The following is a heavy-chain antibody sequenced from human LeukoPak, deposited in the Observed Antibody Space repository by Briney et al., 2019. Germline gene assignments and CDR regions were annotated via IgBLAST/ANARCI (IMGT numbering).Heavy chain of an antibody. Sequence: ASVTVSFQGSGGTFIRYAISWVRQAPGQGLEWMGGIIPIFGTANYAQKFQGRVTMTTDTSTSTAYMELRRLRADDTAVYYCAITRSGSWSLDYWGQGTLVTVSS. D-gene: IGHD6-13*01. CDR3: AITRSGSWSLDY. CDR1: GGTFIRYA. V-gene: IGHV1-69*05. CDR2: IIPIFGTA. J-gene: IGHJ4*02.